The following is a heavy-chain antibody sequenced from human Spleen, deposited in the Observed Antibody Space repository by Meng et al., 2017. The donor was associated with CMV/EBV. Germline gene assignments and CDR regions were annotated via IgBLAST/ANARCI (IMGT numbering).Heavy chain of an antibody. CDR2: INPETGDA. CDR3: ARLLRYDSGGYYYRTNGYYYAMDV. Sequence: ASVKVSCKASGYTFIGYYMHWVRQAPGQGLEWMGWINPETGDANYAQKFQGRVTMTRDTFITTAYMEVSRLRSDDTAVYYCARLLRYDSGGYYYRTNGYYYAMDVWGQGTTVTVSS. V-gene: IGHV1-2*02. CDR1: GYTFIGYY. D-gene: IGHD3-22*01. J-gene: IGHJ6*02.